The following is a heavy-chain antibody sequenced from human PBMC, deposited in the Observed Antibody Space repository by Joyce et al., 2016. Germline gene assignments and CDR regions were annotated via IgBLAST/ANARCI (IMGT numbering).Heavy chain of an antibody. CDR1: GGSIRTSSYF. J-gene: IGHJ2*01. CDR3: ARSGSYGLWYFDL. Sequence: QQQLQESGPGLVKPSETLSLTCIVSGGSIRTSSYFWGWIRQPPGKGLEWLGSIYFSGKSYQNPSLKSRGIISVDTSKNQFSLKLSSVTAADTAVYYCARSGSYGLWYFDLWGRGTLVSVSS. D-gene: IGHD4-17*01. CDR2: IYFSGKS. V-gene: IGHV4-39*01.